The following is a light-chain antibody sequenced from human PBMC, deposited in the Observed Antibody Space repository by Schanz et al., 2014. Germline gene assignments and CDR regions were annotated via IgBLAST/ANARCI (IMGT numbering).Light chain of an antibody. CDR3: QQYHSYPHT. CDR1: QSISSW. CDR2: DAS. J-gene: IGKJ3*01. Sequence: DIQMTQSPSTLSASVGDRVTITCRASQSISSWLAWYQQKPGKAPKLLIYDASSLESGVPSRFSGSGSGTEFTLTISSLQPDDFATYYCQQYHSYPHTFGPGTKVDIK. V-gene: IGKV1-5*01.